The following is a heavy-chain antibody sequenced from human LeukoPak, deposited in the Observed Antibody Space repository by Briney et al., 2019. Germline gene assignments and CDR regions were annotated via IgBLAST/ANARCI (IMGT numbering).Heavy chain of an antibody. D-gene: IGHD3-22*01. CDR1: GFTFSSYA. CDR3: AKRSSHDSSGYYYVVSYFDY. Sequence: GGSLRLSCAASGFTFSSYAMSWVRQAPGKGLEWVSAISGSGGSTYYADSVKGRFTISRDNSKNTLYLQMNSLRAEDTAVYYCAKRSSHDSSGYYYVVSYFDYWGQGTLDTVSS. CDR2: ISGSGGST. V-gene: IGHV3-23*01. J-gene: IGHJ4*02.